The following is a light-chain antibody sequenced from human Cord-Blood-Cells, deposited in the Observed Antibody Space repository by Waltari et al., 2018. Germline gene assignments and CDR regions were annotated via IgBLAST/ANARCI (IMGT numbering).Light chain of an antibody. V-gene: IGLV1-40*01. CDR3: QSYDSSLSGYV. CDR1: SPNIGAGYD. J-gene: IGLJ1*01. CDR2: GNS. Sequence: QSVLTQPPSVSGAPGQRVTISCTGSSPNIGAGYDVHWYQQLPGTAPKLLIYGNSNRPAGVPDRFSGSKSGTSASRSITGLQAEDEADYYCQSYDSSLSGYVFGTGTKVTVL.